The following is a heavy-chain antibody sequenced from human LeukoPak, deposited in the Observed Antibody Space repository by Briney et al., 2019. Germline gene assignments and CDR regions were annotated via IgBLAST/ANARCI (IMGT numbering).Heavy chain of an antibody. CDR2: ISWDGCNI. Sequence: GGSLTLSCEASGFIFGNYVMHWVRQVPGKGLEWVSIISWDGCNIYYVESVKGRFTISRDNARNFLFLQMNRVRVEETAFYYCVKGYSSSWSGYFDFWGQGTLVSVAS. D-gene: IGHD5-18*01. CDR3: VKGYSSSWSGYFDF. CDR1: GFIFGNYV. J-gene: IGHJ4*02. V-gene: IGHV3-9*01.